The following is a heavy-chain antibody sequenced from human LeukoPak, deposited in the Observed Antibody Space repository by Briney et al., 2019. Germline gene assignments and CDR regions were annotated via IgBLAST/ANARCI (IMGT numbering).Heavy chain of an antibody. J-gene: IGHJ5*02. D-gene: IGHD6-13*01. V-gene: IGHV4-34*01. Sequence: SETLSLTCAVYGGSFSGYYWSWIRQPPGKGLEWIGEINHSGSTNYNPSLKSRVTISVDTSKNQFSLKLSSVTAADTAVYYCARVSSSWYGWFDPWGQGTLVTVSS. CDR2: INHSGST. CDR3: ARVSSSWYGWFDP. CDR1: GGSFSGYY.